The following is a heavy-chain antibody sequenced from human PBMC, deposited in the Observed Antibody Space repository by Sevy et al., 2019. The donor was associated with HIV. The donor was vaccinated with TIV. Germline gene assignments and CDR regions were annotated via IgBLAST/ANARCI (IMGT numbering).Heavy chain of an antibody. CDR1: GFTFSHHN. J-gene: IGHJ4*02. CDR2: ISKSGSTT. D-gene: IGHD7-27*01. CDR3: AREKNRELGTIPLDS. V-gene: IGHV3-48*04. Sequence: GGSLRLSCAASGFTFSHHNMNWVRQAPGKGLEWISYISKSGSTTYFAYSVRGRFTISRDNAKNSLFLEMHSLTVEDTAVYYCAREKNRELGTIPLDSWGRGIQVTVSS.